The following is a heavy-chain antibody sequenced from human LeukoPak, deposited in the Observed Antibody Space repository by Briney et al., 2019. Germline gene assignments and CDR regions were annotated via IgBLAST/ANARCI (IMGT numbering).Heavy chain of an antibody. Sequence: GGSLRLSCAASGFTFSSYGMHWVRQAPGKGLEWVAVISYDGSNKYYADSVKGRFTISRDNSKNTLYLQMNSLRAEDTAVYYCARDLSGVTGYTYGRGIDYWGQGTLVTVSS. V-gene: IGHV3-30*03. D-gene: IGHD5-18*01. CDR2: ISYDGSNK. CDR3: ARDLSGVTGYTYGRGIDY. J-gene: IGHJ4*02. CDR1: GFTFSSYG.